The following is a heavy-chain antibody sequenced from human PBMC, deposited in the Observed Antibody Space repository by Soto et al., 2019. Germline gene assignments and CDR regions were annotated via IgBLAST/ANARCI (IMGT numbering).Heavy chain of an antibody. V-gene: IGHV4-31*03. CDR1: GGSISSDAYY. CDR3: ARVFKGYCTTSSCDVRYNWFDP. J-gene: IGHJ5*02. Sequence: SETLSLTCTVSGGSISSDAYYWSWIRQHPGKGLEWIGYIYYSGTTYYNPSLKSRVTISVDTSKNQFSMELSSVTAADTAVYYCARVFKGYCTTSSCDVRYNWFDPWGQGTLVTVSS. D-gene: IGHD2-2*01. CDR2: IYYSGTT.